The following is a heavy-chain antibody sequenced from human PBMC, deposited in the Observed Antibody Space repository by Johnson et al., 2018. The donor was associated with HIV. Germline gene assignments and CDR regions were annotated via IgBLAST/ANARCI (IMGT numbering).Heavy chain of an antibody. V-gene: IGHV3-30*03. CDR2: LSYDGSNK. CDR3: ARDREYGVAWGWALDI. J-gene: IGHJ3*02. Sequence: QEQLVESGGGLVKPGGSLRLSCAASGFTFSNARMSWVRQAPGKGLEWVAVLSYDGSNKYYADSVKGRFTISRDNSKNTLYLQMNSLRAEDTAIYYCARDREYGVAWGWALDIWGQGTMVTVSS. D-gene: IGHD2/OR15-2a*01. CDR1: GFTFSNAR.